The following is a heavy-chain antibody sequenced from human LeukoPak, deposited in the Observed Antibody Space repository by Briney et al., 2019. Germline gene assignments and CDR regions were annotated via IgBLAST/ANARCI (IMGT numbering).Heavy chain of an antibody. D-gene: IGHD6-19*01. CDR3: ARDPVQWLVPWAWFDP. CDR2: INPNSGGT. Sequence: GASVKVSCKASGYTFTGYYMHWVRQAPGQGLEWMGWINPNSGGTNYAQKFQGRVTMTRDTSISTAYMELSRLRSDDTAVYYCARDPVQWLVPWAWFDPWGQGTLVTVSS. CDR1: GYTFTGYY. V-gene: IGHV1-2*02. J-gene: IGHJ5*02.